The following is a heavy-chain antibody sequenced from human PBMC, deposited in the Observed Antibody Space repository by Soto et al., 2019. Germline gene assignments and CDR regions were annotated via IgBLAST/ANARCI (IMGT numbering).Heavy chain of an antibody. CDR2: TSGGDGTT. CDR1: GFTFSSYA. CDR3: ARDRRRHGNSGYPFFDS. D-gene: IGHD5-12*01. J-gene: IGHJ4*02. Sequence: EEQLVDSGGGLVQPGGSLRLTCAATGFTFSSYAMNWVRQAPGRGLDWIAYTSGGDGTTYYAYSVKGRFTISRDNDKNLLYPHMNSLRDEDTAVYYCARDRRRHGNSGYPFFDSLGQGPLVTVSS. V-gene: IGHV3-48*02.